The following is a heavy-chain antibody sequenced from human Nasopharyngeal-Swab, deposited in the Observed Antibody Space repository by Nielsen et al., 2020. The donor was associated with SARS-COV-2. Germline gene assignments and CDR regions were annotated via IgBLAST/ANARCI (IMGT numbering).Heavy chain of an antibody. J-gene: IGHJ4*02. CDR3: ARGGGWNFGY. CDR1: GGSISSSSYY. CDR2: IYYSGST. D-gene: IGHD1-7*01. V-gene: IGHV4-39*07. Sequence: SETLSLTCTVSGGSISSSSYYWGWIRQPPGKGLEWIGSIYYSGSTYYNPSLKSRVTISVDKSKNQFSLNLSSVTAADTAVYYCARGGGWNFGYWGQGTLVTVSS.